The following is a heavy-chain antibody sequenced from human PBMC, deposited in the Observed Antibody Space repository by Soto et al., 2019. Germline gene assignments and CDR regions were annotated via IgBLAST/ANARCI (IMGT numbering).Heavy chain of an antibody. CDR2: ISPFFGTT. J-gene: IGHJ4*02. Sequence: VPLVQSGADGRQSGSSVRVSCTASGGGTLSNDAISWVRQAPGQGLEWLGRISPFFGTTDYSQSFQGRLTMTADASTGTVYMDLRSLKSDDTAVYYCAREVVTETTWGSFDSWGQGTLVTVSS. CDR3: AREVVTETTWGSFDS. V-gene: IGHV1-69*01. D-gene: IGHD2-21*02. CDR1: GGGTLSNDA.